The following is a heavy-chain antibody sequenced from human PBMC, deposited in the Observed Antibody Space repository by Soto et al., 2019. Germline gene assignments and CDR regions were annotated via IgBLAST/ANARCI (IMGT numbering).Heavy chain of an antibody. D-gene: IGHD3-16*01. CDR1: GGYISSIYW. Sequence: QVQLQESGPGLVKPSGTLSLTCAVSGGYISSIYWWTWVRQPPGKGLEWIGEIYHSGSTNYNPSLKIRVIISVDKSKKQFSLKLKSVTAADTAVYYCAGAGGGPKNNGMDVWGQGTTVTVSS. CDR2: IYHSGST. V-gene: IGHV4-4*02. J-gene: IGHJ6*02. CDR3: AGAGGGPKNNGMDV.